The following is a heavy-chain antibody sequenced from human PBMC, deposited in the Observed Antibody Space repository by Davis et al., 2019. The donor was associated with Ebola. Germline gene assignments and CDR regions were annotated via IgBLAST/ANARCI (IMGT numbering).Heavy chain of an antibody. CDR3: ARDLNCSSTSCYRWKYYYYGMDV. D-gene: IGHD2-2*02. V-gene: IGHV1-46*01. Sequence: AASVKVSCKASGYTFTSYYMHWVRQAPGQGLEWMGIINPSGGGTSYAQKFQGRVTMTRDTSTSTVYMELSSLRSEDTAVYYCARDLNCSSTSCYRWKYYYYGMDVWGQGTTVTVSS. J-gene: IGHJ6*02. CDR1: GYTFTSYY. CDR2: INPSGGGT.